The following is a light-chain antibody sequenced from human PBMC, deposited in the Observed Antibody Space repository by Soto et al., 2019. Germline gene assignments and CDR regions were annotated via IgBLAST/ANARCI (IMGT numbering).Light chain of an antibody. V-gene: IGKV3-15*01. J-gene: IGKJ5*01. CDR2: GAS. CDR3: QQYVVGSTLT. Sequence: IMVTQPPATLSVSPGERATLSCRASQTISSNLAWYQQKPGQTPRLLIYGASTRAAGIPARFSGSGSGTDFTLTIRVLGAEEFALYYCQQYVVGSTLTFGRGTRLEIK. CDR1: QTISSN.